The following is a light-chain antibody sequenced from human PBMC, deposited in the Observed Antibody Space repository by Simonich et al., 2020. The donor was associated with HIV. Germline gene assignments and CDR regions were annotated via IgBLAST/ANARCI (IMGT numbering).Light chain of an antibody. Sequence: QLVLTQSPSASASLGASVRLPCTLSSGHSRYDIAWHQQQPEKGPRYLMKVDSDGSHSKGDGIPDRFSGSSSGAERYLTISSLQSEDEADYYCQTWGTGNVVFGGGTKVTVL. CDR2: VDSDGSH. V-gene: IGLV4-69*01. CDR1: SGHSRYD. CDR3: QTWGTGNVV. J-gene: IGLJ2*01.